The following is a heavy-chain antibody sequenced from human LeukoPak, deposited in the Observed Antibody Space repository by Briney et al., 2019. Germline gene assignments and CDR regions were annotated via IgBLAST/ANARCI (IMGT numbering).Heavy chain of an antibody. CDR3: ARSGYCSSTSCWWFDP. J-gene: IGHJ5*02. Sequence: ASVKVSCKASGGTFSSYAISWVRQAPGQGLEWMGGIIPIFGTANYAQKFQGRVTITADESTSTAYMELSSLRPEDTAVYYCARSGYCSSTSCWWFDPWGQGTLVTVSS. V-gene: IGHV1-69*13. D-gene: IGHD2-2*01. CDR2: IIPIFGTA. CDR1: GGTFSSYA.